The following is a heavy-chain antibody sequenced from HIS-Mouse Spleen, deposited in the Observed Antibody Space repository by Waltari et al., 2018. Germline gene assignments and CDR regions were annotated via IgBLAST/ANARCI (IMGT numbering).Heavy chain of an antibody. D-gene: IGHD5-18*01. CDR3: AKVWPELKTVDTPMAFDY. J-gene: IGHJ4*02. CDR2: ISGSGGRT. CDR1: GFTFSSYA. Sequence: EVQLLESGGGLVQPGGSLRLSCAASGFTFSSYAMSWVRQAPGKGLEWVYAISGSGGRTYYADSGKGRFTISRDNSKNTLYLQMNSLRAEDTAVYYCAKVWPELKTVDTPMAFDYWGQGTLVTVSS. V-gene: IGHV3-23*01.